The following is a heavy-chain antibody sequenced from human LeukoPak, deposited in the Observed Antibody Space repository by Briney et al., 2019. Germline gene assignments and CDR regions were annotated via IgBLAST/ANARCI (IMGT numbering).Heavy chain of an antibody. CDR1: GASISNSDYY. V-gene: IGHV4-39*07. D-gene: IGHD6-19*01. Sequence: SETLSLTCTVSGASISNSDYYWNWIRQPPGKGLEWVGRIHYSGTTFYNPSLRSRVIILLDASNNQVSLRLRSVSAADTAVYYCARDAPSDTTGWYYFDYWGQGTLVTVSS. CDR3: ARDAPSDTTGWYYFDY. CDR2: IHYSGTT. J-gene: IGHJ4*02.